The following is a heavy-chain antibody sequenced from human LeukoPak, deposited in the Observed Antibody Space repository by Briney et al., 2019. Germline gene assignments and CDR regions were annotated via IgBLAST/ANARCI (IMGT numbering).Heavy chain of an antibody. J-gene: IGHJ6*02. CDR1: GFTFSRHG. V-gene: IGHV3-33*01. CDR2: IWYDATNK. D-gene: IGHD3-22*01. CDR3: TTGSGYVVRGDALDV. Sequence: PGKSLRLSCSASGFTFSRHGMHWVRQAPGKGLEWVAVIWYDATNKYYADSVKGRFTVSRDNSKNTMYLQMNSLRAEDTAVYYCTTGSGYVVRGDALDVWGQGTTVTVSS.